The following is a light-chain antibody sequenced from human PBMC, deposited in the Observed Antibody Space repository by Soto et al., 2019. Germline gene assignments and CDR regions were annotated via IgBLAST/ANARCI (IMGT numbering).Light chain of an antibody. J-gene: IGLJ3*02. V-gene: IGLV8-61*01. Sequence: QTVVTQEPSFSVSPGGTVTLTCGLSSGSVSTSFYPSWYQQTPGQAPRALIYSTNTRSSGVTDRFSGSILGNKAALTITGAQADDEDDYYCVLYMGGGIWVFGGGTKLTVL. CDR2: STN. CDR1: SGSVSTSFY. CDR3: VLYMGGGIWV.